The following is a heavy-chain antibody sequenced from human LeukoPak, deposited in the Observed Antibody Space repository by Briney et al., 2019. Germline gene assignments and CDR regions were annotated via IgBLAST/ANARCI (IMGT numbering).Heavy chain of an antibody. J-gene: IGHJ6*04. D-gene: IGHD4/OR15-4a*01. CDR2: MNSIGRNI. Sequence: GGCLILSCVTSGFILNMHEIDWVRPASGKVREWVSYMNSIGRNISYTDSVKGRFTISRDNAKNSRYLQMNSIRAEDTDVYYCARDPDYGEEYVMDVWGKGTPVTVSS. CDR3: ARDPDYGEEYVMDV. CDR1: GFILNMHE. V-gene: IGHV3-48*03.